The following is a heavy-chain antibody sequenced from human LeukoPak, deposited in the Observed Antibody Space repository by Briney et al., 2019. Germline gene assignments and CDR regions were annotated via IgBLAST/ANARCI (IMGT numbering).Heavy chain of an antibody. Sequence: PGGSLRLSCAASGFTFSSYSMNWVRQAPGKGLEWVSYISSSSSTIYYADSVKGRFTFSRDNAKNSLYLQMNSLRAEDTAVYYCARVRREVATIGFDYWGQGTLVTVSS. CDR2: ISSSSSTI. J-gene: IGHJ4*02. CDR3: ARVRREVATIGFDY. V-gene: IGHV3-48*04. CDR1: GFTFSSYS. D-gene: IGHD5-12*01.